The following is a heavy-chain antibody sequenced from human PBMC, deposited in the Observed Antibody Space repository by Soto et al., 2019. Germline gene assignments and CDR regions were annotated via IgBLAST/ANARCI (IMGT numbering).Heavy chain of an antibody. Sequence: SETLSLTCTVSDDSITSGAYYWGLIRQPPGKGLEWIGTIQYRGSTYYNPSLKSRVTMSLDTSKNQYSLRLSSVTAADTAGYFCGGRFWLGDLLFDYGGRETRVTVSS. D-gene: IGHD3-10*01. CDR3: GGRFWLGDLLFDY. J-gene: IGHJ4*02. CDR1: DDSITSGAYY. CDR2: IQYRGST. V-gene: IGHV4-39*01.